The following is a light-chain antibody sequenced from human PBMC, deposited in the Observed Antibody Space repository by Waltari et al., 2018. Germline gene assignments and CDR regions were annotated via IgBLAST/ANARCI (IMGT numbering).Light chain of an antibody. CDR1: QHINTW. V-gene: IGKV1-12*01. CDR2: ASS. Sequence: DVQMTQSPSSVSASVGDRVTITCRASQHINTWLAWYQQHPGKAPKLLIYASSILHVGVPSRFSGSGSGTEFTLTIASLQPEDFETYYCQQANTSPRTFGQGTKLE. CDR3: QQANTSPRT. J-gene: IGKJ1*01.